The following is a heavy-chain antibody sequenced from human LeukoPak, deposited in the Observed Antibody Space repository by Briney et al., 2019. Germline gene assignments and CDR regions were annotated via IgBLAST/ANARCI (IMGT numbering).Heavy chain of an antibody. V-gene: IGHV1-69*05. D-gene: IGHD3-22*01. CDR1: GYTFTGYY. J-gene: IGHJ4*02. CDR3: ARDHYYDSSGYYY. Sequence: GASVKVSCKASGYTFTGYYMHWVRQAPGQGLEWMGGIIPIFGTANYAQKFQGRVTITTDESTSTAYMELSSLRSEDTAVYYCARDHYYDSSGYYYWGQGTLVTVSS. CDR2: IIPIFGTA.